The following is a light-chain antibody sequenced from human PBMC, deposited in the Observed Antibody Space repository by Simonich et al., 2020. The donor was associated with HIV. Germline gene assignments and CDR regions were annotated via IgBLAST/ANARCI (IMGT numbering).Light chain of an antibody. V-gene: IGKV3-15*01. CDR2: GAS. J-gene: IGKJ2*01. Sequence: EIVLTQSPGTLSLSPGERATPSCRSSLSVDSSFLAWYQQKPGQAPRLLIYGASTRATGIPARFSGSGSDTEFILTISSMQSEDFAVYYCQQYNNWPTFGQGTKLEIK. CDR3: QQYNNWPT. CDR1: LSVDSSF.